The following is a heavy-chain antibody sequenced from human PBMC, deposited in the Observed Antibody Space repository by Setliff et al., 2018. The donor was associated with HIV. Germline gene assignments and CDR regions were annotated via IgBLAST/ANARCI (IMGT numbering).Heavy chain of an antibody. CDR3: ARDRVVRGVITTYYYMDV. CDR2: IYYSGST. CDR1: GGSISSHY. D-gene: IGHD3-10*01. J-gene: IGHJ6*03. Sequence: ETLSLTCTVSGGSISSHYWSWVRQPPGKGLEWIGYIYYSGSTNYNPSLKSRVTISVDTSKNQFSLKLSSVTAADTAVYYCARDRVVRGVITTYYYMDVWGKGTTVTVSS. V-gene: IGHV4-59*11.